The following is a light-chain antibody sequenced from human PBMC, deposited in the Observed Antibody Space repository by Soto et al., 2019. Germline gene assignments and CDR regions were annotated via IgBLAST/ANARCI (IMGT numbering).Light chain of an antibody. J-gene: IGKJ1*01. Sequence: DIQMTQSPSTLSASVGDRVTITCRASQSISSWLAWYQQKPGKAPKLLIYKASSLESGVPSRFSGSGSGTEFTLTISSLQPDDFATYYCQQYNSYWTFGQGTWVEIK. CDR1: QSISSW. CDR2: KAS. V-gene: IGKV1-5*03. CDR3: QQYNSYWT.